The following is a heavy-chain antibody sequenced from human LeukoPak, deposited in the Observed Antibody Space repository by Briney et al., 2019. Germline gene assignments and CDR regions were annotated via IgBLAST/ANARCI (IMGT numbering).Heavy chain of an antibody. D-gene: IGHD4-17*01. CDR1: GFTFNSYS. CDR3: ARDRGGDYEYYYYGMDV. V-gene: IGHV3-48*04. CDR2: ISSSSSTI. Sequence: GGSLRLSCAASGFTFNSYSINWVRQAPGKGLEWVSYISSSSSTIYYADSVKGRFTISRDNAKNSLHLQMNSLRVEDTVVYYCARDRGGDYEYYYYGMDVWGRGTAVTVSS. J-gene: IGHJ6*02.